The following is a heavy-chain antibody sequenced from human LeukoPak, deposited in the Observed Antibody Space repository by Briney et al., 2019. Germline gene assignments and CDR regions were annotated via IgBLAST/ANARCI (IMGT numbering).Heavy chain of an antibody. D-gene: IGHD6-19*01. Sequence: GGSLRLSCGASGFTFSNYAMHWVRQAPGKGLEWVSAISGSGGSTYYADSVKGRFTISRDNSKNTLYLQMNSLRAEDTAVYYCAKDRYSSGCLSYWGQGTLVTVSS. CDR3: AKDRYSSGCLSY. CDR2: ISGSGGST. J-gene: IGHJ4*02. V-gene: IGHV3-23*01. CDR1: GFTFSNYA.